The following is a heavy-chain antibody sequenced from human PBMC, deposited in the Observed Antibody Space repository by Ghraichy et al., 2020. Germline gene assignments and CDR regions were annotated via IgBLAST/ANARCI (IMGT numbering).Heavy chain of an antibody. Sequence: SETLSLTCAVSGGSISSSNWWSWVRQPPGKGLEWIGEIYHSGSTNYNPSLKSRVTISVDKSKNQFSLKLSSVTAADTAVYYCARDKGEYSYGFGSYYYYGMDVWGQGTTVTVSS. CDR2: IYHSGST. CDR1: GGSISSSNW. D-gene: IGHD5-18*01. CDR3: ARDKGEYSYGFGSYYYYGMDV. V-gene: IGHV4-4*02. J-gene: IGHJ6*02.